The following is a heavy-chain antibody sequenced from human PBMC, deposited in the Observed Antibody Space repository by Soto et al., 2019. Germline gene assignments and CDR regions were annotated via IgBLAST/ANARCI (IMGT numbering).Heavy chain of an antibody. D-gene: IGHD5-12*01. CDR2: ISSSSSYI. V-gene: IGHV3-21*01. Sequence: EVQLVESGGGLVKPGGSLRLSCAASGFTFSSYNMNWVRQAPGKGLEWVSSISSSSSYIYYTESVKGRFTISRDSAKNSLNLQMNSLRAEDTAVYYCARAPRVATSYYYMDVWGKGTTVTVSS. CDR3: ARAPRVATSYYYMDV. J-gene: IGHJ6*03. CDR1: GFTFSSYN.